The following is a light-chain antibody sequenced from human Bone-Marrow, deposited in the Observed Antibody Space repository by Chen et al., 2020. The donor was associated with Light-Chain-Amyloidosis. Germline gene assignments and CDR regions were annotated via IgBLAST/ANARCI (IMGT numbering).Light chain of an antibody. CDR3: QVWDRSSDRPV. CDR2: DDS. CDR1: NIGSTS. V-gene: IGLV3-21*02. J-gene: IGLJ3*02. Sequence: SYVLPQPSSASVAPGQTATIARGGNNIGSTSVPWYQQTPGQAPLLVVYDDSDRPSGIPERLSGSNSGNTATLTISRVEAGDEADYYCQVWDRSSDRPVFGGGTKLTVL.